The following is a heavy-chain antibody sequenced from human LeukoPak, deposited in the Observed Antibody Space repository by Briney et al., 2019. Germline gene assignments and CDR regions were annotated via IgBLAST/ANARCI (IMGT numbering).Heavy chain of an antibody. CDR3: TRGPNTVTTSHYFDY. V-gene: IGHV3-72*01. CDR2: IRNKANSYTT. CDR1: GFTFSDHY. D-gene: IGHD4-11*01. J-gene: IGHJ4*02. Sequence: GGSLRLSCAASGFTFSDHYMDWVRQAPGKGLEWVGRIRNKANSYTTEYATSVEDRFIISRDDSKNSLYLQMNSLKTEDTAVYYCTRGPNTVTTSHYFDYWGQGTLVTVSS.